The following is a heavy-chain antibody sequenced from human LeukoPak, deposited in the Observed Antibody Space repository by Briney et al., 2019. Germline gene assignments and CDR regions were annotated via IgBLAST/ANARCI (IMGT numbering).Heavy chain of an antibody. D-gene: IGHD1-26*01. CDR1: GLTFSSYW. CDR3: AREREWFDP. V-gene: IGHV3-74*01. Sequence: GGSLRLSCAPSGLTFSSYWMHWVRPPPGKGLVWVSRINSARRSTSYADSVKGRFTISRDNAKNTLYLQMNRLRSEDAAVYYCAREREWFDPWGQGTLVTVSS. CDR2: INSARRST. J-gene: IGHJ5*02.